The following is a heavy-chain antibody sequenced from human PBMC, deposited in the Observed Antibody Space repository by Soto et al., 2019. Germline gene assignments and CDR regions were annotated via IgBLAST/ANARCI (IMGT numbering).Heavy chain of an antibody. J-gene: IGHJ6*03. Sequence: EEQLVESGGVLVQPGGSLRLSCAASGFLFSSYWMSWVRLAPGKGLEWVATIKQGGSESYNVDSVRGRFTISRDNAKNSVFLQMNSLRVEDTAVYYCARLEGAAARPRSNYYYYMDVWGKGTTVTVSS. CDR3: ARLEGAAARPRSNYYYYMDV. CDR1: GFLFSSYW. CDR2: IKQGGSES. V-gene: IGHV3-7*01. D-gene: IGHD6-13*01.